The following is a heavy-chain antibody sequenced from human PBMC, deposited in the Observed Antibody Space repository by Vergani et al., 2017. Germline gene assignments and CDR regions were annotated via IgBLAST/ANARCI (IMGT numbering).Heavy chain of an antibody. CDR1: GFTFSSYA. CDR2: ISGSGGST. CDR3: AKGGGIVATSPVEY. Sequence: EVQLLESGGGLVQPGGSLRLSCAASGFTFSSYAMSWVRQAPGKGLEWVSAISGSGGSTYYADSVKGRFIIARDNSKNTLYLQMNSLRAEDTAVDYCAKGGGIVATSPVEYWGQGTLVTVSS. V-gene: IGHV3-23*01. D-gene: IGHD5-12*01. J-gene: IGHJ4*02.